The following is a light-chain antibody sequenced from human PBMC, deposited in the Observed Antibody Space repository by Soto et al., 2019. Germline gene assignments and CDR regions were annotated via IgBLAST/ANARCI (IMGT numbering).Light chain of an antibody. CDR2: DVI. CDR3: SSYTTSSTYVV. J-gene: IGLJ2*01. CDR1: SRDVGGYNY. V-gene: IGLV2-14*03. Sequence: QSALTQPASVSGSPGQSITISCTGTSRDVGGYNYVSWYQQHPGKAPKLMIYDVINRPSGVSNRFSGSKSGNSASLTISGLQAEDEADDYCSSYTTSSTYVVFGGGTNVTVL.